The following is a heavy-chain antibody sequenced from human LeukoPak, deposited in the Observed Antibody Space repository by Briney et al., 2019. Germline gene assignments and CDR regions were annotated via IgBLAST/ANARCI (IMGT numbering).Heavy chain of an antibody. J-gene: IGHJ3*02. V-gene: IGHV3-23*01. CDR3: PRAYSSGWIDAFDI. CDR1: GFTISRYW. Sequence: GGSLRLSCGASGFTISRYWMSWVRQAPGKGLEWVSAISGSGGSTYYADSVKGRFTISRDNSKNTLYLQMNSLRAEDTAVYYCPRAYSSGWIDAFDIWGQGTMVTVSS. D-gene: IGHD6-19*01. CDR2: ISGSGGST.